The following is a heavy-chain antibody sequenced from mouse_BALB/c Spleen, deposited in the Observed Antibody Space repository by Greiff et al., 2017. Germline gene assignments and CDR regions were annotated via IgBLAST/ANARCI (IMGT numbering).Heavy chain of an antibody. CDR2: INPGSGGT. V-gene: IGHV1-54*01. D-gene: IGHD2-4*01. Sequence: KQSGAELVRPGTSVKVSCKASGYAFTNYLIEWVKQRPGQGLEWIGVINPGSGGTNYNEKFKGKATLTADKSSSTAYMQLSSLTSDDSAVYFCARSGGLRRAMDYWGQGTSVTVSS. J-gene: IGHJ4*01. CDR3: ARSGGLRRAMDY. CDR1: GYAFTNYL.